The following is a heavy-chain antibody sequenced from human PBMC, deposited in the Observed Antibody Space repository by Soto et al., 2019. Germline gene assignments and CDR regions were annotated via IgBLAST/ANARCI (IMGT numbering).Heavy chain of an antibody. Sequence: PGGSLRLSCAATGFTFSNYWMHWVRQAPGKGLVWVSRINSDGSTTNYADSVKGRFTISRDNAKNTLYLQMNSLRTEETAVYYCARENYSIMDVGGQGPTVPVS. CDR2: INSDGSTT. CDR3: ARENYSIMDV. V-gene: IGHV3-74*01. CDR1: GFTFSNYW. J-gene: IGHJ6*02.